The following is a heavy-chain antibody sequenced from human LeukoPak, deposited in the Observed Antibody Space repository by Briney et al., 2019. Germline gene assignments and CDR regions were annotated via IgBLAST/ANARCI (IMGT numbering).Heavy chain of an antibody. CDR3: VAEYYEFLARSN. D-gene: IGHD6-19*01. J-gene: IGHJ1*01. Sequence: GGSLRLSCVASGFTFRNYYVSWVRQAPGKGLEWVANINQDGDERNYVDSVNGRFTISRDNAKNSVTLQMISLRAEDTAVYSCVAEYYEFLARSNWGQGSLVTVSS. V-gene: IGHV3-7*01. CDR1: GFTFRNYY. CDR2: INQDGDER.